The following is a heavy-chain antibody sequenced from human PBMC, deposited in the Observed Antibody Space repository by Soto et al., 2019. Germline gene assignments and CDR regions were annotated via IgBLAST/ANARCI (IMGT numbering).Heavy chain of an antibody. D-gene: IGHD6-6*01. CDR3: AGGIAARPYGLDV. CDR2: ITPLRGTS. CDR1: GGTFNSLA. V-gene: IGHV1-69*01. J-gene: IGHJ6*02. Sequence: QVRLVQSGAEVKKPGSSVKVSCKASGGTFNSLAISWVRQAPGQGLEWMGGITPLRGTSTYAQKFQGRTTITADESTGTTYMELSSLRSEDTAVYYCAGGIAARPYGLDVWGQGTTVTVSS.